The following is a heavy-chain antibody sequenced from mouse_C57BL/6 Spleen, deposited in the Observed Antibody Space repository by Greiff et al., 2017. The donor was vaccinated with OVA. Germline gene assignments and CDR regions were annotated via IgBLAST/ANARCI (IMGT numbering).Heavy chain of an antibody. V-gene: IGHV1-78*01. CDR2: IYPRDGST. J-gene: IGHJ3*01. Sequence: VKLQQSDAELVKPGASVKISCKVSGYTFTDHTIHWMKQRPEQGLEWIGYIYPRDGSTKYNEKFKGKATLTADKSSSTSYMQLNSLTSEDSAVYFCARAYYYGSSPAWFAYWGQGTLVTVSA. D-gene: IGHD1-1*01. CDR3: ARAYYYGSSPAWFAY. CDR1: GYTFTDHT.